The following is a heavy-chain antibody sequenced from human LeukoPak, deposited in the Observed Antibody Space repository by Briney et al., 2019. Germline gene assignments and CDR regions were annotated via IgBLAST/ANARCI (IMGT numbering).Heavy chain of an antibody. CDR1: GFTFSSYG. CDR3: AKIGRISIGDFDY. V-gene: IGHV3-30*02. D-gene: IGHD3-10*01. CDR2: IRYDGSNK. Sequence: GGSLRLSCAASGFTFSSYGVHWVRQAPGKGLEWVAFIRYDGSNKYYADSVKGRFTISGDNSKNTLYLQMNSLRAEDTAVYYCAKIGRISIGDFDYWGQGTLVTVSS. J-gene: IGHJ4*02.